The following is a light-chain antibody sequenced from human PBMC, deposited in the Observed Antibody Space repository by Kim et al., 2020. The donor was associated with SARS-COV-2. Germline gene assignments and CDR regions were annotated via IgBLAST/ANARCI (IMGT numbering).Light chain of an antibody. CDR1: QSVSSN. J-gene: IGKJ2*03. Sequence: SVSPGERATLSCRASQSVSSNLAWYQQKPGQAPRLLSYGASTRATGIPARFSGSGSGTEFTLTISSLQSEDFAVYYCQQYNNWPPGFGQGTKLEI. CDR2: GAS. CDR3: QQYNNWPPG. V-gene: IGKV3-15*01.